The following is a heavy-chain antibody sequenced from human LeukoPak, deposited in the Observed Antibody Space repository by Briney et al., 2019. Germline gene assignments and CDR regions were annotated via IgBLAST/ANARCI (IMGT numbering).Heavy chain of an antibody. CDR2: IKQDGSEK. CDR3: ARDLSSRTSSH. J-gene: IGHJ4*02. CDR1: GFTFTDYY. D-gene: IGHD2-2*01. V-gene: IGHV3-7*01. Sequence: GGSLRLSCAASGFTFTDYYMSWIRQAPGKGLEWVANIKQDGSEKYYVDSVKGRFTISRDNAKNSLYLQMNSLRAEDTAVYYCARDLSSRTSSHWGQGTLVTVSS.